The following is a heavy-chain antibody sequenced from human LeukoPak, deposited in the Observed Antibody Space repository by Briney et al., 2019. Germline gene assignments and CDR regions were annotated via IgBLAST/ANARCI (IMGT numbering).Heavy chain of an antibody. CDR3: ARVSSPPSIKLRFLEWIPGYYYYMDV. Sequence: ASVKVSCKASGGTFSSYAISWVRPAPGQGLEWMGGIIPIFGTANYAQKFQGRVTITADESTSTAYMELSSLRSEDTAVYYCARVSSPPSIKLRFLEWIPGYYYYMDVWGKGTTVTVSS. CDR1: GGTFSSYA. CDR2: IIPIFGTA. J-gene: IGHJ6*03. V-gene: IGHV1-69*01. D-gene: IGHD3-3*01.